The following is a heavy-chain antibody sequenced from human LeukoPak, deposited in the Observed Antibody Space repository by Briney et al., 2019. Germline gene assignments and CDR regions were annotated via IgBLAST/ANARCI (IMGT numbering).Heavy chain of an antibody. CDR3: ARERLTAQWELRGSAFDI. CDR2: IYTSGST. CDR1: GNSISSGDNY. D-gene: IGHD1-26*01. J-gene: IGHJ3*02. V-gene: IGHV4-61*02. Sequence: SQTLSLTCTVSGNSISSGDNYWSWIRQPAGKGLEWIGRIYTSGSTNYNPSLKSRVTISVDTSKNQFSLKLSSVTAADTAVYYCARERLTAQWELRGSAFDIWGQGTMVTVSS.